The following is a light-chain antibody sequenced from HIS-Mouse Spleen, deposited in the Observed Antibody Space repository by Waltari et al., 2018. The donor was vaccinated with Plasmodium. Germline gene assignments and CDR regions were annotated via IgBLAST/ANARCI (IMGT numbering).Light chain of an antibody. V-gene: IGLV3-25*03. CDR3: QSADSSGTYRV. CDR1: AFPKQY. CDR2: KDS. Sequence: SYELTQPPSVSVSPGQTARITCSGDAFPKQYAYWYQQKPSQAPVRVIYKDSERPSGIPERFSGSSSGTTVTLTISGVQAEDEADYYCQSADSSGTYRVFGGGTKLTVL. J-gene: IGLJ2*01.